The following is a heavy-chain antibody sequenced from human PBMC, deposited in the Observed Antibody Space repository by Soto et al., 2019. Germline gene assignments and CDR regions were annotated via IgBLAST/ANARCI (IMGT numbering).Heavy chain of an antibody. J-gene: IGHJ6*02. V-gene: IGHV4-34*01. CDR1: GGSLSGHS. CDR3: ARERQYYDRWSAYQNEGPNGLDV. Sequence: QVQLHQWGAGLLKPSETLSLTCAVDGGSLSGHSWTWIRQAPGQGLGWIGESKHSGFCNYISSIKSRVSISVDPSKNHFSRILHAVTAADTAVYYCARERQYYDRWSAYQNEGPNGLDVWGQGTAVTVSS. CDR2: SKHSGFC. D-gene: IGHD3-3*01.